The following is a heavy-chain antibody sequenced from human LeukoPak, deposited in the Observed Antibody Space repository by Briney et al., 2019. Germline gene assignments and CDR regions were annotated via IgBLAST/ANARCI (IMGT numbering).Heavy chain of an antibody. V-gene: IGHV1-3*01. Sequence: ASVKVSCTASGYTFTSYAMHWVRQAPGQRLEWMGWINAGNGNTKYSQKFRGRVTITRDTSASTAYMELSSLRSEDTALYYCARVGEYNYGYVYWGQGTLVTVSS. J-gene: IGHJ4*02. D-gene: IGHD3-10*01. CDR2: INAGNGNT. CDR1: GYTFTSYA. CDR3: ARVGEYNYGYVY.